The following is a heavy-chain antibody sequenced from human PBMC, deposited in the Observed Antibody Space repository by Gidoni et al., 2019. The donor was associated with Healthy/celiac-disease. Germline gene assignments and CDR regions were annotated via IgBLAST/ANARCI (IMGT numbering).Heavy chain of an antibody. J-gene: IGHJ3*02. CDR3: ARAKIYSNYLGAFDI. D-gene: IGHD4-4*01. CDR2: ISSSSSYT. V-gene: IGHV3-11*05. Sequence: QVQLVESGGGLVKPGGSLRLSCADSGFTFSDYYMSWIRQAPGKGLEWVSYISSSSSYTNYADSVKGRFTISRDNAKNSLYLQMNSLRAEDTAVYYCARAKIYSNYLGAFDIWGQGTMVTVSS. CDR1: GFTFSDYY.